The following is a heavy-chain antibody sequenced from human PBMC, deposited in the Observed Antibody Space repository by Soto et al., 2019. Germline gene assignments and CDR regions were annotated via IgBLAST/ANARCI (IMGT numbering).Heavy chain of an antibody. CDR3: ARGPFGHDYSVDY. J-gene: IGHJ4*02. D-gene: IGHD4-4*01. CDR2: IYYSGST. Sequence: QVQLQESGPGLVKPSETLSLTCTVSGGSISSYYWTWIRQPPGKGLEWIGYIYYSGSTNYNPSLKRRVTMSVDTSKNQFSLKLSSVTAADTAVYYCARGPFGHDYSVDYWGQGTLVTVSS. V-gene: IGHV4-59*01. CDR1: GGSISSYY.